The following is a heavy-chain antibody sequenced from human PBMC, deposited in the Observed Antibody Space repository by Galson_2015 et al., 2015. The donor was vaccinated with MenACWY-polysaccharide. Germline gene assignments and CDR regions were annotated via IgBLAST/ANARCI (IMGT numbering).Heavy chain of an antibody. V-gene: IGHV4-38-2*02. CDR2: VSQAGTP. D-gene: IGHD6-13*01. J-gene: IGHJ5*01. CDR3: ARRAAAGTFFT. CDR1: GFSISSGYY. Sequence: SETLSLTCRVSGFSISSGYYWGWIWQAPGKKLEWLGSVSQAGTPSYKPSLRGRVTVSLDASRNQHTLNLTSVTVADAGVYYCARRAAAGTFFTWGPGILVSVSA.